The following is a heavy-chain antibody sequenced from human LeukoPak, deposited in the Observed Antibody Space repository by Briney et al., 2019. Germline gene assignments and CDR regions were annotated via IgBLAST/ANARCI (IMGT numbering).Heavy chain of an antibody. CDR3: ARGGDDILTGYTSPISDY. D-gene: IGHD3-9*01. CDR2: IWYDGSNK. V-gene: IGHV3-33*01. CDR1: GFTFSSYG. J-gene: IGHJ4*02. Sequence: PGGSLRLSCAASGFTFSSYGMHWVRPAPGKGLEWVAVIWYDGSNKYYADSVKGRFTISRDNSKNTLYLQMNSLRAEDTAVYYCARGGDDILTGYTSPISDYWGQGTLVTVSS.